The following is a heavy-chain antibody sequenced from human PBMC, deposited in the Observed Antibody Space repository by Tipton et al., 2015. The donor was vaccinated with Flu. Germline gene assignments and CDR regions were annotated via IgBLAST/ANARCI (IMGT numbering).Heavy chain of an antibody. Sequence: SLRLSCAASGFTFNSHWMHWVRQAPGKGLVWVSHLNGAGAGASYADSVKGRFTISRDNAKNTLYLQMNSLRGEDTAVYYCARDLFYSIDVWGQGTTVTVSS. J-gene: IGHJ6*01. CDR1: GFTFNSHW. CDR2: LNGAGAGA. V-gene: IGHV3-74*01. CDR3: ARDLFYSIDV.